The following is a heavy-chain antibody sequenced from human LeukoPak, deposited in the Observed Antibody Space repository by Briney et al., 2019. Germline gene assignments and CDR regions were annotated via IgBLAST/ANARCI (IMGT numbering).Heavy chain of an antibody. CDR2: LYDSVTT. D-gene: IGHD3-16*01. J-gene: IGHJ3*02. Sequence: GGSLRLSCATSGFTVSSNYMSWVRQAPGKGLEWVSVLYDSVTTYYADYAKGRFTISGDNSKNTLYLQMNSLSAEDTAVYYCARDARIDYSSPFDIWGQGTMVTVSS. CDR3: ARDARIDYSSPFDI. CDR1: GFTVSSNY. V-gene: IGHV3-53*01.